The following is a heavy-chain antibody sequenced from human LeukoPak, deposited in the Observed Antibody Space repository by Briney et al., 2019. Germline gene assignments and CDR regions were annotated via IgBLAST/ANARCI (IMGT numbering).Heavy chain of an antibody. V-gene: IGHV5-51*01. J-gene: IGHJ4*02. CDR2: IYPGDSDT. D-gene: IGHD2-2*01. Sequence: GESLKISCKSSGYSFSSYWIAWVRQMPGKGLEWMGIIYPGDSDTRYSPSFRGQVTISADKSITTVYLQWSSLKASDTAMYYCARGSSPTLFDYWGQGTLVTVSS. CDR3: ARGSSPTLFDY. CDR1: GYSFSSYW.